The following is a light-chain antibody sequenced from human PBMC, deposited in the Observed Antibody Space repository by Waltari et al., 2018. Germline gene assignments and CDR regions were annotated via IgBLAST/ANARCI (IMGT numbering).Light chain of an antibody. Sequence: QSALTQPASVSGSPGQSITISCTGTSSDIGRYNYVSWFQQHPGKAPKLMINDVRNRPSGVSNRFSGSKSDYTASLTISGLQAEDEAVYFCNSFTSSNTVIFGGGTKLTV. V-gene: IGLV2-14*03. CDR1: SSDIGRYNY. J-gene: IGLJ2*01. CDR2: DVR. CDR3: NSFTSSNTVI.